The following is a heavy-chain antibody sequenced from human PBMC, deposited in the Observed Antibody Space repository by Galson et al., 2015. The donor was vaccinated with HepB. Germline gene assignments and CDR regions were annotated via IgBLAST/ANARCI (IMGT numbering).Heavy chain of an antibody. Sequence: TLSLTCTVSGGSISSGGYYWSWIRQHPGKGLEWIGYIYYSGSTYYNPSLKSRVTISVDTSKNQFSLKLSSVTAADTAVYYCARRRDCSSTSCLSVFDPWGQGTLVTVSS. D-gene: IGHD2-2*01. J-gene: IGHJ5*02. CDR1: GGSISSGGYY. CDR2: IYYSGST. CDR3: ARRRDCSSTSCLSVFDP. V-gene: IGHV4-31*03.